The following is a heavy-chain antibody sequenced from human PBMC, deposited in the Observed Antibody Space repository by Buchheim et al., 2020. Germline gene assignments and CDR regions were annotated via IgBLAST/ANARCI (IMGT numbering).Heavy chain of an antibody. D-gene: IGHD1-26*01. V-gene: IGHV3-23*01. CDR1: GFTWNNYA. CDR2: IGGSGTT. CDR3: ASYRIVTVSNPTRWFDP. J-gene: IGHJ5*02. Sequence: EVQLLESGGGWVQPGGSLRLSCAASGFTWNNYAMTWVRQAPGKGLEWVSTIGGSGTTYYAASVQGRFTISRDNSKHTLYLQMNSLRAEDTGVYYCASYRIVTVSNPTRWFDPWGQGT.